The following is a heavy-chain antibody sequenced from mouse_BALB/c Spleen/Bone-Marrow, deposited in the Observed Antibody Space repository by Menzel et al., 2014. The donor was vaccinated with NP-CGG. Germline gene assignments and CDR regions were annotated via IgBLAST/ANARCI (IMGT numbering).Heavy chain of an antibody. V-gene: IGHV1-7*01. D-gene: IGHD2-4*01. CDR2: INPSTGYT. CDR3: ARSGDYGGFDY. J-gene: IGHJ2*01. Sequence: VQLQQSGAELAKPGASVKMSCKASGYTFTSYWMHWVKQRPGQGLEWIGYINPSTGYTEYNQKFKDKATLTADKSSNTAYMQRSSLTSEDSAVYYCARSGDYGGFDYWGQGTTLTVSS. CDR1: GYTFTSYW.